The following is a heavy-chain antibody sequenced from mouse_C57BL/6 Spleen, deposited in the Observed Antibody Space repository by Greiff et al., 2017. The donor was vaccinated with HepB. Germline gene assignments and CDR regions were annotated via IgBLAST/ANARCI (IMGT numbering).Heavy chain of an antibody. V-gene: IGHV1-69*01. CDR3: ARWGGSYYAMDY. CDR2: IDPSDSYT. Sequence: VQLQQPGAELVMPGASVKLSCKASGYTFTSYWMHWVKQRPGQGLEWIGEIDPSDSYTNYNQKFKGKSTLTVDKSSSTAYMQLSSLTSEDSAVYYCARWGGSYYAMDYWGQGTSVTVSS. CDR1: GYTFTSYW. J-gene: IGHJ4*01. D-gene: IGHD1-1*02.